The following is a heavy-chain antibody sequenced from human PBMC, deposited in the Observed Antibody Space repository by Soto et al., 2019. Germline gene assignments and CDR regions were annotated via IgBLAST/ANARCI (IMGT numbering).Heavy chain of an antibody. V-gene: IGHV4-31*02. CDR1: SRGYC. Sequence: SRGYCCILNRQRPGQGLEWIGYIYYSGSTNYNPSLKSRVTISVDTSKNQFSLKLSSVTAADTVVYYCADGPLHHGLGVPDQGTTGT. CDR3: ADGPLHHGLGV. J-gene: IGHJ6*02. D-gene: IGHD2-21*01. CDR2: IYYSGST.